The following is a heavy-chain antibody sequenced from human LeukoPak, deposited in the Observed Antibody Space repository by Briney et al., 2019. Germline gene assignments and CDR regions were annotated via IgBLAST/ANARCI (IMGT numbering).Heavy chain of an antibody. D-gene: IGHD5-18*01. CDR1: GYTFTSYG. CDR2: ISAYNGNT. J-gene: IGHJ6*02. V-gene: IGHV1-18*01. CDR3: ARGVDTAMVDYYYYYGMDV. Sequence: GASVKVSCKASGYTFTSYGISWVRQAPGQGLEWMGWISAYNGNTNYAQKLQGRVTMTTDTSTSTAYMEPRSLRSDDTAVYYCARGVDTAMVDYYYYYGMDVWGQGTTVTVSS.